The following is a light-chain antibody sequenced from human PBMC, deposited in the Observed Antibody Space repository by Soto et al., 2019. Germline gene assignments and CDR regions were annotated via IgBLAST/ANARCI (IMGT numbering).Light chain of an antibody. CDR1: SSNIGSNT. Sequence: QSVLTQPPSASGTPGQRVTISCSGSSSNIGSNTVNWYQQLPGTAPKLLIYSHNERPSGVPDRFSGSKSDTSASLAISGLQSEDEADYYCATWDDSLGIVFGTGTKLTVL. CDR2: SHN. J-gene: IGLJ1*01. V-gene: IGLV1-44*01. CDR3: ATWDDSLGIV.